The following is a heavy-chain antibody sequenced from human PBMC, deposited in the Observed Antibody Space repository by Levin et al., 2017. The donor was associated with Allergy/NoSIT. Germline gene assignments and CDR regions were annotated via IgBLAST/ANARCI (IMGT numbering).Heavy chain of an antibody. V-gene: IGHV7-4-1*02. J-gene: IGHJ4*02. Sequence: ASVKVSCKASGYTFTSYAMNWVRQAPGQGLEWMGWINTNTGNPTYAQGFTGRFVFSLDTSVSTAYLQISSLKAEDTAVYYCARDGGITMVQGVLIDYWGQGTLVTVSS. CDR1: GYTFTSYA. CDR3: ARDGGITMVQGVLIDY. D-gene: IGHD3-10*01. CDR2: INTNTGNP.